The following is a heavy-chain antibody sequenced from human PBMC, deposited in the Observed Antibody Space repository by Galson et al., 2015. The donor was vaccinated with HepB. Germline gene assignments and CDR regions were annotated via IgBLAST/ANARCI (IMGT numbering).Heavy chain of an antibody. J-gene: IGHJ4*02. CDR3: AKDYLPYYDRWGSYSDLYYFDY. D-gene: IGHD3-22*01. CDR2: ISGSGGST. Sequence: SLRLSCAASGFTFNYHAMNWVRQAPGKGLEWVASISGSGGSTYYADSVKGRFTGSRDNSLDTVDLQMASLRVDHTAVYYCAKDYLPYYDRWGSYSDLYYFDYWGQGTLVTVSS. V-gene: IGHV3-23*01. CDR1: GFTFNYHA.